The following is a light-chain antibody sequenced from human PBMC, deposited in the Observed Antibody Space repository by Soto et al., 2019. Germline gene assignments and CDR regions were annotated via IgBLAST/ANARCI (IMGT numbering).Light chain of an antibody. CDR2: GTS. CDR3: LLYYGGAQLV. V-gene: IGLV7-43*01. Sequence: QTVVTQEPSLTVSPGGTVTLTCASGTGAVTSGDYPNWFQQKPGQAPRALIYGTSNKHSWTPARFSGSRLGGKAALTLSGVQPEDEAEYYCLLYYGGAQLVFGGGTKLTVL. J-gene: IGLJ2*01. CDR1: TGAVTSGDY.